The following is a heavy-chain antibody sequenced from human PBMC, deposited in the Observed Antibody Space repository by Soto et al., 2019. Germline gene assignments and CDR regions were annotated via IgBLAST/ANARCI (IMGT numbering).Heavy chain of an antibody. J-gene: IGHJ1*01. CDR1: GFSLTTSGVG. CDR3: VQSRYISKYFQH. D-gene: IGHD6-13*01. CDR2: IYWNDDE. V-gene: IGHV2-5*01. Sequence: GSGPTLVNPTQTLTLTCTFSGFSLTTSGVGVGWIRQPPGKALEWLALIYWNDDERYSPSLESRLTITKDTSKNQVVLTMTNMEHVETATYYCVQSRYISKYFQHWGQGTLVTVSS.